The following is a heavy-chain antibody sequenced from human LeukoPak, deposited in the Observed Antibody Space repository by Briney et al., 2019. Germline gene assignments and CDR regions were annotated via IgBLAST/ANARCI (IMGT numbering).Heavy chain of an antibody. Sequence: SETLSLTCAVYGGSFSGYYGSWVRQPPGKGLEWIGEINHSGSTNYNPSLKSRVTISVDTSKNQFSLKLSSVAAADTAVYYCAGYCSSTSCYRAHDYWGQGTLVTVSS. V-gene: IGHV4-34*01. D-gene: IGHD2-2*02. J-gene: IGHJ4*02. CDR2: INHSGST. CDR3: AGYCSSTSCYRAHDY. CDR1: GGSFSGYY.